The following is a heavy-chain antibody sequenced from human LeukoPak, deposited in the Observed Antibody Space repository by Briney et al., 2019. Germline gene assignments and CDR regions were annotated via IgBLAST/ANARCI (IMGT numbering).Heavy chain of an antibody. CDR2: INHSGST. V-gene: IGHV4-34*01. CDR1: GFTVTRNY. J-gene: IGHJ4*02. Sequence: PGGSLRLSCAASGFTVTRNYMSWIRQPPGKGLEWIGEINHSGSTNYNPSLKSRVTISVDTSKNQFSLKLSSVTAADTAVYYCARRVRKLLWFGDRNGFDYWGQGTLVTVSS. D-gene: IGHD3-10*01. CDR3: ARRVRKLLWFGDRNGFDY.